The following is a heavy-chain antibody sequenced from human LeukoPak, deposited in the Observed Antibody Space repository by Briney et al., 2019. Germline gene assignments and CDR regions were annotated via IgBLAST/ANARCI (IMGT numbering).Heavy chain of an antibody. D-gene: IGHD2-15*01. CDR2: XYPGDSDT. CDR1: GYSFTSYW. CDR3: ARRYCSGVSCYPDY. Sequence: GESLKISCKGSGYSFTSYWIGWVRQMPGKGLEXXXXXYPGDSDTRYSPSFQGQVTISADKSITTAYLQWSSLKASDTAMYYCARRYCSGVSCYPDYWGQGTLVTVSS. J-gene: IGHJ4*02. V-gene: IGHV5-51*01.